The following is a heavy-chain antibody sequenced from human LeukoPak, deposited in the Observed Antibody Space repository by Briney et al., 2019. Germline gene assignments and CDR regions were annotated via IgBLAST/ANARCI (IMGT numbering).Heavy chain of an antibody. V-gene: IGHV3-23*01. CDR2: ISDSSRTT. D-gene: IGHD3-9*01. CDR3: VLRYTNSWYFDS. J-gene: IGHJ4*02. Sequence: GGSLRLSCEVSGFTFSTEAMTWVRQAPGKGLEWVSSISDSSRTTYYADSVQGRFTISRDNSRNTVYLQMNSLRVDDTAVYYCVLRYTNSWYFDSGARAPWSPSLQ. CDR1: GFTFSTEA.